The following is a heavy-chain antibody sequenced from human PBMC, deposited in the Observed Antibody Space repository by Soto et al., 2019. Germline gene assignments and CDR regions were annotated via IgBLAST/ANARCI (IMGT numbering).Heavy chain of an antibody. Sequence: KQSQTLSLTCAISGDSVSSNSAAWNWIRQSPSRGLEWLGRTYYRSKWYNDYAEAGKSRITINPDTSKNQFSRQLNSVTPEDTAVYYCARAGYYDSSGYYYPDAFDIWGQGTMVTVSS. D-gene: IGHD3-22*01. CDR3: ARAGYYDSSGYYYPDAFDI. CDR1: GDSVSSNSAA. J-gene: IGHJ3*02. V-gene: IGHV6-1*01. CDR2: TYYRSKWYN.